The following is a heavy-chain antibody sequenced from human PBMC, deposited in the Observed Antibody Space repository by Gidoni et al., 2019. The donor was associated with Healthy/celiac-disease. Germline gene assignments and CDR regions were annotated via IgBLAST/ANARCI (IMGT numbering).Heavy chain of an antibody. Sequence: EVQLVESGGGLVQPGGSLRLSCAASGFTFSSYALSWVRQAPGKGLEWVSAISGSGGSTYYADSVKGRFTISRDNSKNTLYLQMNSLRAEDTAVYYCAKDLVEYCSSTSCYGIDPWGQGTLVTVSS. CDR1: GFTFSSYA. V-gene: IGHV3-23*04. J-gene: IGHJ5*02. D-gene: IGHD2-2*01. CDR2: ISGSGGST. CDR3: AKDLVEYCSSTSCYGIDP.